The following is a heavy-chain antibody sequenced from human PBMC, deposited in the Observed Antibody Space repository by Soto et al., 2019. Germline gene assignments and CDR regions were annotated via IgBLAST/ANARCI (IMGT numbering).Heavy chain of an antibody. Sequence: QVQLQESGPGLVKPSETLSLTCTVSGGSISSYYWSWIRLPAGKGLEWIGRIYTSGSTNYNPSLKSRVTMSVDTSKNQFSLKLSSVTAADTAVYYCARAPPYRGYYYYGMDVWGQGTTVTVSS. CDR2: IYTSGST. V-gene: IGHV4-4*07. CDR3: ARAPPYRGYYYYGMDV. D-gene: IGHD4-4*01. J-gene: IGHJ6*02. CDR1: GGSISSYY.